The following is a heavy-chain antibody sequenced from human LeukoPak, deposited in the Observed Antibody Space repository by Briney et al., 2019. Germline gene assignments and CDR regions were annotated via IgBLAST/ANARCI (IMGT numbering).Heavy chain of an antibody. D-gene: IGHD1-26*01. J-gene: IGHJ6*03. CDR1: GYTFTSYG. V-gene: IGHV1-18*01. Sequence: EASVKVSCKASGYTFTSYGISWVRQAPGQGLEWMGWISAYNGNTNYAQKLQGRVTMTRDTSISTAYMELSRLRSDDTAVYYCARDSLVGATGYYYYYMDVWGKGTTVTISS. CDR2: ISAYNGNT. CDR3: ARDSLVGATGYYYYYMDV.